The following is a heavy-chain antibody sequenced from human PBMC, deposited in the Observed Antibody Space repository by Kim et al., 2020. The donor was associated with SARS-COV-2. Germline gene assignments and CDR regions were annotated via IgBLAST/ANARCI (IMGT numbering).Heavy chain of an antibody. D-gene: IGHD3-22*01. CDR2: ISSSSSNI. CDR3: ARADRITMIVVVRPLYY. CDR1: GFTFSSYS. J-gene: IGHJ4*02. Sequence: GGSLRLSCAASGFTFSSYSMNWVRQAPGKGLEWVSSISSSSSNIYYADSVKGRFTISRDNAKNSLYLQMNSLRAEDTAVYYCARADRITMIVVVRPLYYWGQGALVTVSS. V-gene: IGHV3-21*01.